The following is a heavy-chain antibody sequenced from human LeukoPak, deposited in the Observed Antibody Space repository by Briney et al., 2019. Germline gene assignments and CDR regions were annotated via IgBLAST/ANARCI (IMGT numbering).Heavy chain of an antibody. D-gene: IGHD3-10*01. CDR3: AKDISLGLWFGELPYMDV. CDR1: GFTFSSYE. V-gene: IGHV3-48*03. Sequence: PGGSLRLSCAASGFTFSSYEMNWVRQAPGKGLEWVSYISSSGSTIYYADSVKGRFTISRDNAKNSLYLQMNSLRAEDTAVYYCAKDISLGLWFGELPYMDVWGKGTTVTISS. J-gene: IGHJ6*03. CDR2: ISSSGSTI.